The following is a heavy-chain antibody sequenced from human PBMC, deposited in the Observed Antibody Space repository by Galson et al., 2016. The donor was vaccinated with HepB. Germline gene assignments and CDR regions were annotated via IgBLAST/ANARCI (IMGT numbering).Heavy chain of an antibody. CDR2: IPPSGDAT. CDR1: GFSFSNSG. V-gene: IGHV3-23*01. CDR3: GKHGGFDY. D-gene: IGHD3-16*01. Sequence: SLRLSCAASGFSFSNSGMSWVRQAPGRGLEWVSGIPPSGDATHYADFVKGRFTISRDNSKNTLYLYMNNLTAGDTAIYYCGKHGGFDYWGQGALATVSS. J-gene: IGHJ4*02.